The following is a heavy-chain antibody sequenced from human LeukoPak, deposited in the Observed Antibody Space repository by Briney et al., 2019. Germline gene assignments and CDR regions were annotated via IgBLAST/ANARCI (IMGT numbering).Heavy chain of an antibody. D-gene: IGHD2-2*01. V-gene: IGHV4-34*01. J-gene: IGHJ5*02. CDR2: INHSGST. CDR1: GGSFSGYY. Sequence: PSETLSLTCAVYGGSFSGYYWSWIRQPPGKGMEWIGEINHSGSTNYSPSLKSRVTISVDTSKNQFSLKLSSVTAADTAVYYCARGWRDLPASGPNWFDPWGQGTLVTVSS. CDR3: ARGWRDLPASGPNWFDP.